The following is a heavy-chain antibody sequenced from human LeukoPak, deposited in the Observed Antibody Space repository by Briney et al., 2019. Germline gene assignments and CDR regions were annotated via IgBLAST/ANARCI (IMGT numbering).Heavy chain of an antibody. J-gene: IGHJ6*03. CDR2: ISGSGGST. CDR1: GFTFSSYG. CDR3: AKDPYDSSGYRTYYYYYMDV. Sequence: GGTLRLSCAASGFTFSSYGMSWVRQAPGKGLEWVSAISGSGGSTYYADSVKGRFTISRDNSKNTLYLQMNSLRAEDTAVYYCAKDPYDSSGYRTYYYYYMDVWGKGTTVTISS. V-gene: IGHV3-23*01. D-gene: IGHD3-22*01.